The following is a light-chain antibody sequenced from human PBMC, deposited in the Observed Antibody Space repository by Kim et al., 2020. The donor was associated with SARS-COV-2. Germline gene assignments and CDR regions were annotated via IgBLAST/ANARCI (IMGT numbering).Light chain of an antibody. J-gene: IGLJ3*02. V-gene: IGLV1-44*01. CDR1: SSISAKNA. CDR3: AACDNSENWA. CDR2: GIN. Sequence: QSVNFSCSTKSSISAKNAVSWYQQLPGTAPKLIIYGINKRPSGVPDRFSGSKSGTSASLAISGLQSEDEADYYCAACDNSENWAFGGGTQLTVL.